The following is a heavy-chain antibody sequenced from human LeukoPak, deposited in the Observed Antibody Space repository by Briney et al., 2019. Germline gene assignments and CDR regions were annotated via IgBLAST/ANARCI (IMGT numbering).Heavy chain of an antibody. Sequence: SETLSLTCTVSGGSISSYYWSWIRQPPGKGMEWIGYIYYSGSTNYNPSLKSRVTISVDTSKNQFSLKLSSVTAADTAVYYCAREGRSDYYDSSGYPPSFDYWGQGTLVAVSS. V-gene: IGHV4-59*01. J-gene: IGHJ4*02. CDR2: IYYSGST. CDR3: AREGRSDYYDSSGYPPSFDY. D-gene: IGHD3-22*01. CDR1: GGSISSYY.